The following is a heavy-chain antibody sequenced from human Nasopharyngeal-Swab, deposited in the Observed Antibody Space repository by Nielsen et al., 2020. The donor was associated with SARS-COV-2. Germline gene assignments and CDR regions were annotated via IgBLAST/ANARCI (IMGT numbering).Heavy chain of an antibody. J-gene: IGHJ4*02. CDR3: TRAGNFRHDY. Sequence: GESLKISCAASGFTFSSYAMSWVRQAPGKGLEWVSAISGSGRSTYYADSVKGRFTISRDNSKNTLYLQMNSLRAEDTAVYYCTRAGNFRHDYWGQGTLVTVSS. V-gene: IGHV3-23*01. CDR1: GFTFSSYA. D-gene: IGHD4-23*01. CDR2: ISGSGRST.